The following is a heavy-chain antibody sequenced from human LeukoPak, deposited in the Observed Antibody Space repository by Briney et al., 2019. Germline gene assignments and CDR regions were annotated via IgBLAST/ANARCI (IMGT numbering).Heavy chain of an antibody. Sequence: PSETLSLILAVYGGSFRGFYWSWIPPPPGEGLGVVGKINHSGSTNYHPSLKSRATISVDRSKHQVSVKLSAVTAWDRAVYYCARGRGSSGWYSDYWGQGTMVTVSS. D-gene: IGHD6-19*01. CDR3: ARGRGSSGWYSDY. V-gene: IGHV4-34*01. J-gene: IGHJ4*02. CDR2: INHSGST. CDR1: GGSFRGFY.